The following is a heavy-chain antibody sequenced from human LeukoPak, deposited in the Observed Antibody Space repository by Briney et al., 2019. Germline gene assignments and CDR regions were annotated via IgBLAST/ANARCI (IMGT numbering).Heavy chain of an antibody. Sequence: PSETLSLTCTVSGGSISSYYWSWIRQPPGKGLEWIGYIYYSGSTNYNPSLKSRVTISVDTSKNQFSLKLSSVTAADTAVYYCARGYYYYDSSGYYTPYFDYWGQGTLVTVSS. V-gene: IGHV4-59*01. CDR2: IYYSGST. D-gene: IGHD3-22*01. CDR1: GGSISSYY. J-gene: IGHJ4*02. CDR3: ARGYYYYDSSGYYTPYFDY.